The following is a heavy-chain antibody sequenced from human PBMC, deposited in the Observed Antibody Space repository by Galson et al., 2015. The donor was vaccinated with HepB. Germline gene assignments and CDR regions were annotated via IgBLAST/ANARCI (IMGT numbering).Heavy chain of an antibody. Sequence: SLRLSCAASGFTFSGYGMHWVRQAPGKGLEWVASISYVGNNKYYADSVKGRFTISRDNSKNTVYLQMNSLRAEDTAVYYCAKGDTAMTPDYWGQGTLVTVSS. CDR2: ISYVGNNK. V-gene: IGHV3-30*18. CDR1: GFTFSGYG. D-gene: IGHD5-18*01. CDR3: AKGDTAMTPDY. J-gene: IGHJ4*02.